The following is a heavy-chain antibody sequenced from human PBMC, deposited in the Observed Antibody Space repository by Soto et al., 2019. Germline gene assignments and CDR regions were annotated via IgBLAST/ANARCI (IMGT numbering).Heavy chain of an antibody. V-gene: IGHV4-30-4*01. Sequence: SETLSLTCTVSGGSISSGDYYWSWIRQPPGKGLEWIGYIYYSGSTYYNPSLKSRVTISVDTSKNQFSLKLSSVTAADTAVYYCARAGDGSGRLKYYYYGMDVWGQGTTVTVS. D-gene: IGHD3-10*01. CDR1: GGSISSGDYY. CDR2: IYYSGST. J-gene: IGHJ6*02. CDR3: ARAGDGSGRLKYYYYGMDV.